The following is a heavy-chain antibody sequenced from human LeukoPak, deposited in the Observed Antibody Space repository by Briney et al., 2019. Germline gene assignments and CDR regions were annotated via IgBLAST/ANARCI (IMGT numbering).Heavy chain of an antibody. J-gene: IGHJ4*02. V-gene: IGHV4-38-2*01. CDR1: GYSISSGYY. D-gene: IGHD2-2*01. CDR3: ARGAGTSDY. Sequence: PSETLSLTCAVSGYSISSGYYWGWIRQPPGKGLEWIGIIYHSGSTYYNPSLKRRVTISVDTSKNQFSLKLSSVTAADTAVYYCARGAGTSDYWGQGTLVTVSS. CDR2: IYHSGST.